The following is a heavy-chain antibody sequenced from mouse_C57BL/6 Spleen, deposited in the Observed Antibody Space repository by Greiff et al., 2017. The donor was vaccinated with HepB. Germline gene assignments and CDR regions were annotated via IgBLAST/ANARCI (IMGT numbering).Heavy chain of an antibody. CDR2: ISSGSSTI. Sequence: DVKLVESGGGLVKPGGSLKLSCAASGFTFSDYGMHWVRQAPEKGLEWVAYISSGSSTIYYADTGKGRCTISRDNAKNTLFLQRTSRRSEDTALYYCARVYDDYPLDAMDDWGQGTSVTVSS. J-gene: IGHJ4*01. V-gene: IGHV5-17*01. CDR1: GFTFSDYG. CDR3: ARVYDDYPLDAMDD. D-gene: IGHD2-4*01.